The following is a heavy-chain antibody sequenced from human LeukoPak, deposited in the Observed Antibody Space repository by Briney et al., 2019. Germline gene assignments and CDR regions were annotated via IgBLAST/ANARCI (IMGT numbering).Heavy chain of an antibody. Sequence: ASVKVSCKASGYTFTSYYMHWVRQAPGQGLEWMGIINPSGGSTSYAQKFQGRVTMTRDMSTSTVYMELSSLRSEDTAVYYCARGGSTVVTSPLKNDYWGQGTLVTVSS. J-gene: IGHJ4*02. V-gene: IGHV1-46*01. D-gene: IGHD4-23*01. CDR2: INPSGGST. CDR1: GYTFTSYY. CDR3: ARGGSTVVTSPLKNDY.